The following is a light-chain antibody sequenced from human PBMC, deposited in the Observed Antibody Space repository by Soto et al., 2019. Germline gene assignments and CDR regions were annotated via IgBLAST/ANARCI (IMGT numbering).Light chain of an antibody. J-gene: IGKJ4*01. CDR3: QQYESYSPLT. Sequence: DIQMTQSPSTLSASVGDRVTITCRASQSISSWLAWYQQKPGKAPKLLIYKASALESGVPSRFSGSGSGTDFTLTISSLQPDDFATYYCQQYESYSPLTFGEGTKVDIK. V-gene: IGKV1-5*03. CDR1: QSISSW. CDR2: KAS.